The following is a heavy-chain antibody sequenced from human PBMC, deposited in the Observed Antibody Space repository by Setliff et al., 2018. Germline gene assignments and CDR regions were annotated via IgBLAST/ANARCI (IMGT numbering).Heavy chain of an antibody. CDR1: GGTFRTDG. J-gene: IGHJ4*02. CDR3: ARGPISGSGTYYGAD. D-gene: IGHD3-10*01. CDR2: IIPVFGSA. V-gene: IGHV1-69*13. Sequence: SVKVSCKASGGTFRTDGFNWVRQAPGQGLEWMGRIIPVFGSATYARKFQGRVTITADESTSTTYMEVSSLTSEDTAEYFCARGPISGSGTYYGADWGQGTLVTVSS.